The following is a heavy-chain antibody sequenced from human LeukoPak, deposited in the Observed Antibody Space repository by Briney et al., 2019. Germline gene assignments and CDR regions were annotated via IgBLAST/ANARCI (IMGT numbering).Heavy chain of an antibody. CDR2: INPNSGGT. V-gene: IGHV1-2*02. J-gene: IGHJ4*02. CDR3: ARSLVGAISFDY. Sequence: GALVKVSCKASGYTFTGYYMHWVRQAPGQGLEWMGWINPNSGGTNYAQKFQGRVTMTRDTSISTAYMELSRLRSDDTAVYYCARSLVGAISFDYWGQGTLVTVSS. CDR1: GYTFTGYY. D-gene: IGHD1-26*01.